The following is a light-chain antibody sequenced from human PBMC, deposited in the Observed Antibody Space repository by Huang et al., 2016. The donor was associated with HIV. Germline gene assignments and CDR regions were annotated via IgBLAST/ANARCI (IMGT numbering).Light chain of an antibody. J-gene: IGKJ1*01. CDR3: QQYNDWPRT. CDR1: QSITRY. Sequence: EIVMTQSPATLSVSPGERAILFCRASQSITRYLAWYQQKPGQAPRLLIYDAATRATGIPARFSGSAAGTDYTLTISSLQSEDFAVYYCQQYNDWPRTFGQGTKVEIK. CDR2: DAA. V-gene: IGKV3-15*01.